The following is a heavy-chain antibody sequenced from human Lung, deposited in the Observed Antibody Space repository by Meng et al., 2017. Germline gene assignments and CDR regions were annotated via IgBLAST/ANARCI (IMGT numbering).Heavy chain of an antibody. V-gene: IGHV3-21*04. CDR2: ISDGGRYM. J-gene: IGHJ3*02. CDR1: GFNFDIYT. D-gene: IGHD3-10*01. Sequence: WGSLRLSCAASGFNFDIYTINWVRQAPGKGLEWVSSISDGGRYMFYGDSVRGRFTISRDNAQNSVYLQMNSLRVEDTAIYYCARDLRLYYGLGFHSAFDIWGQGTMVTVSS. CDR3: ARDLRLYYGLGFHSAFDI.